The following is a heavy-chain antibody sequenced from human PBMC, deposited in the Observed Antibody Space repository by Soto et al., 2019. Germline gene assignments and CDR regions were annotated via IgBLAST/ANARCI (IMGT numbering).Heavy chain of an antibody. Sequence: GGSLRLSCAASGFTFSSYSMNWVRQAPGKGLEWVSYISSSSSTIYYADSVKGRFTISRDNAKNSLYLQMNSLRAEDTAVYYCARRYGGYFDYWGQGTLVTVSS. V-gene: IGHV3-48*01. CDR3: ARRYGGYFDY. CDR2: ISSSSSTI. J-gene: IGHJ4*02. D-gene: IGHD3-10*01. CDR1: GFTFSSYS.